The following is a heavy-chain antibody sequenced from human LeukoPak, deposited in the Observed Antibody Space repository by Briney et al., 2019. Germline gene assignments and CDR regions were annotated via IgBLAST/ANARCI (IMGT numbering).Heavy chain of an antibody. D-gene: IGHD3-22*01. Sequence: SETLSLTCTVSGDSVSSYYWSWIRQPPGKGLEWIGYIYNSGSTNYNPSLKSRVTMSVDTSKNQFSLKLSSVTAADTAVYYCAKEVTIGMIVVVNYFDYWGQGTLVTVSS. CDR2: IYNSGST. V-gene: IGHV4-59*02. J-gene: IGHJ4*02. CDR1: GDSVSSYY. CDR3: AKEVTIGMIVVVNYFDY.